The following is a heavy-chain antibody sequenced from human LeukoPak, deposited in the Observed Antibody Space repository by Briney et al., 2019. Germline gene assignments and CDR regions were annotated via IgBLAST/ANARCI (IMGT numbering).Heavy chain of an antibody. V-gene: IGHV4-61*09. CDR3: AKGRGI. CDR1: GGSISSGFYD. D-gene: IGHD1-1*01. CDR2: IYTSKSM. Sequence: SQTLSLTCTVSGGSISSGFYDWYWIRQPAGKGLEWIGHIYTSKSMNYNPSLKSRVTISVDTSKNQFSLKLTSVTAADTAVYYCAKGRGIWGQGTLVTVSS. J-gene: IGHJ4*02.